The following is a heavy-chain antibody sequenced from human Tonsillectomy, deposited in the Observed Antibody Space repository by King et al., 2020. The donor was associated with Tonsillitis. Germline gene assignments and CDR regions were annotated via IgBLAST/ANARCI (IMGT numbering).Heavy chain of an antibody. D-gene: IGHD1-1*01. V-gene: IGHV3-33*01. CDR3: ASPGGTFDI. CDR2: ILYDGSNK. CDR1: GFTFSSYG. J-gene: IGHJ3*02. Sequence: VQLVESGGGVVQPGMSLRLSCAASGFTFSSYGMHWVRQAPGKGLEWVAVILYDGSNKYYAASVKGRFTISRDNSKNTLYLQMNSLRAEDTAVYYCASPGGTFDIWGQGTMVTVSS.